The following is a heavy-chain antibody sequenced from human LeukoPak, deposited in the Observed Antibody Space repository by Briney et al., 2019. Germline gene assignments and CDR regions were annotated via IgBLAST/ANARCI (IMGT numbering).Heavy chain of an antibody. CDR3: TRGEFDY. V-gene: IGHV4-38-2*02. CDR1: GYSISSGYY. J-gene: IGHJ4*02. CDR2: IYHSGRT. Sequence: SETLSLTCTVSGYSISSGYYWGWIRQPPGKGLEWIGSIYHSGRTYYNPSLRSRVTISVDASKNQFSLKLSSVTAADTAVYYCTRGEFDYWGQGTLVTVSS.